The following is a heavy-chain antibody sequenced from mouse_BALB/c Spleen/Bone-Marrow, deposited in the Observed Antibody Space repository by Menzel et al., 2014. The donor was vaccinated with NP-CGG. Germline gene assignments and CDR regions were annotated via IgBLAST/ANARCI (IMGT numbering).Heavy chain of an antibody. J-gene: IGHJ2*01. CDR3: AYGSSYDYFDY. CDR1: GFNIKDTY. CDR2: IDPANGNT. Sequence: EVQVVESGAELVKPGAPVKLSCTASGFNIKDTYMHWVKQRPEQGLEWIGRIDPANGNTKYDPKFQGKATITADTSSNTAYLQLSSLTSEDTAVYYCAYGSSYDYFDYWGQGTTLTVSS. V-gene: IGHV14-3*02. D-gene: IGHD1-1*01.